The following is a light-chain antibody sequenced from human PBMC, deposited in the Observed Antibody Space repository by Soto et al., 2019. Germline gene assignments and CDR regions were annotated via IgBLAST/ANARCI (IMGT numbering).Light chain of an antibody. CDR2: AAS. CDR3: QQSYSSPQMYT. Sequence: DIQMTQSPSSLSASVGDRVTITCRASLRISNSLNWYQQKPGKAPDLLIYAASNLQSGVPSRFSGSGSGTDFTLTISSLQPEDFATYYCQQSYSSPQMYTFGQGTKLEIK. CDR1: LRISNS. V-gene: IGKV1-39*01. J-gene: IGKJ2*01.